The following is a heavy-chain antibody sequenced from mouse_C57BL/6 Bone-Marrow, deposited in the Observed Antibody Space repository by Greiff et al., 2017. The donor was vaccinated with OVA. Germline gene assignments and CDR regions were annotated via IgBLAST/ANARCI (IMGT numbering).Heavy chain of an antibody. CDR2: INSNNGGT. CDR3: ARGGYYDYDGGAWFAY. J-gene: IGHJ3*01. CDR1: GYTFTDYN. D-gene: IGHD2-4*01. V-gene: IGHV1-18*01. Sequence: VQLQQSGPDLAKPGASVKIPCKASGYTFTDYNMDWVKQSHGKSLEWIGDINSNNGGTIYNQKFKGKATLTVDKSSSTAYMELRSLTSEDTAVYYCARGGYYDYDGGAWFAYWGQGTLVTVSA.